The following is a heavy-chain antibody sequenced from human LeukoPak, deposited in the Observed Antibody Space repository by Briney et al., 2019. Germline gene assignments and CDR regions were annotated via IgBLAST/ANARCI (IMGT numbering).Heavy chain of an antibody. J-gene: IGHJ3*02. V-gene: IGHV3-30*04. CDR1: GFTFSSYA. CDR2: ISYDGSNK. D-gene: IGHD3-22*01. CDR3: AREYYYYSSGYYYLGGSAFDI. Sequence: GRSLRLSCAASGFTFSSYAMHWVRQAPGKGLEWVAVISYDGSNKYYADSVKGRFTISRDNSKNTLYLQMNSLRAEDTAVYYCAREYYYYSSGYYYLGGSAFDIWGQGTMVTVSS.